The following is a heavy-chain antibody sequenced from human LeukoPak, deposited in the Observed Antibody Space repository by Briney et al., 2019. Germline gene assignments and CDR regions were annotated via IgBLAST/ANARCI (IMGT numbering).Heavy chain of an antibody. CDR3: ARLSSSRHFQH. CDR1: GGSISSSSYY. D-gene: IGHD6-6*01. CDR2: IYYSGST. V-gene: IGHV4-39*01. J-gene: IGHJ1*01. Sequence: PSETLSLTCTVSGGSISSSSYYWGWIRQPPGNGLEWIGSIYYSGSTYYNPSLKSRVTISVDTSKNQFSLKLSSVTAADTAVYYCARLSSSRHFQHWGQGTLVTVSS.